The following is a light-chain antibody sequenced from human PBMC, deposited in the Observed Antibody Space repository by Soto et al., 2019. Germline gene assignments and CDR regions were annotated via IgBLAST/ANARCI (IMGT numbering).Light chain of an antibody. CDR1: QSIGRF. CDR3: QQSFTTPLT. J-gene: IGKJ4*01. CDR2: VAS. V-gene: IGKV1-39*01. Sequence: DIPMTQSPSSLSASVGDRVTITCRASQSIGRFLNWHQQKPGKAPNVLINVASTLRSGVPSRFSGSGSGTDFNLTINSLQPEEFATYFCQQSFTTPLTFGGGTKVEIK.